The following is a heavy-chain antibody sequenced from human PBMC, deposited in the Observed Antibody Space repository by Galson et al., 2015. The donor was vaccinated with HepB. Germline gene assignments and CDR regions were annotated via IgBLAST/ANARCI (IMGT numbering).Heavy chain of an antibody. CDR2: INCGSGGT. J-gene: IGHJ4*02. D-gene: IGHD1-26*01. CDR3: ARERSGTYYLDS. CDR1: GYTFTSYH. V-gene: IGHV1-46*01. Sequence: SVKVSCKASGYTFTSYHMHWVRQAPGQGLEWMGLINCGSGGTSYPQKFQGRVTMTRDTSTSTVYMELSSLRSEDTAMYYCARERSGTYYLDSWGQGTLVTVS.